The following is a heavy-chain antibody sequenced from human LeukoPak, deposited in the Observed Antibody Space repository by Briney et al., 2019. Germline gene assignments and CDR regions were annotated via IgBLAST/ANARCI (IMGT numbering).Heavy chain of an antibody. V-gene: IGHV3-23*01. CDR2: ISGSGGST. Sequence: GGSLRLSCAASGFTFSSYAMSWVRQAPGKGLEWVSVISGSGGSTYYADSVKGRFTISRDNSKNTLYLQMNSLRAEDTAVYYCARALYYDSSGYLWGQGTLVTVSS. D-gene: IGHD3-22*01. CDR1: GFTFSSYA. CDR3: ARALYYDSSGYL. J-gene: IGHJ4*02.